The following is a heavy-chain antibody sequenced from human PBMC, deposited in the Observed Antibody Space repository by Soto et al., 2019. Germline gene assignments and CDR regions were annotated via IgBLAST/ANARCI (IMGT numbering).Heavy chain of an antibody. CDR1: GFTFSSYV. CDR2: ISYDGSNK. Sequence: QVPLVESGGGVVQPGRSLRLSCTASGFTFSSYVMHWVRQAPGKGLEWVAVISYDGSNKYYADSVKGRFTISRDNSKNTLFLQMNSLRAEDTAVYYCARPDYGSGSYPDYWGQGTLVTVSS. D-gene: IGHD3-10*01. CDR3: ARPDYGSGSYPDY. J-gene: IGHJ4*02. V-gene: IGHV3-30-3*01.